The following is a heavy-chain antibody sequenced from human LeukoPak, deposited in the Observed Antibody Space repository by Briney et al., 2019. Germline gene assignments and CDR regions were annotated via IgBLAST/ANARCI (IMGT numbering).Heavy chain of an antibody. CDR2: IYYSGST. Sequence: SETLSLTCTVSGGSMSSYYWSWIRQPPGKGLEWIGYIYYSGSTNYNPSLKSRVTISVDTSKNQFSLKLSSVTAADTAVYYCARAPLPSYSSSWYHAHYFDYWGQGTLVTVSS. CDR3: ARAPLPSYSSSWYHAHYFDY. V-gene: IGHV4-59*12. CDR1: GGSMSSYY. D-gene: IGHD6-13*01. J-gene: IGHJ4*02.